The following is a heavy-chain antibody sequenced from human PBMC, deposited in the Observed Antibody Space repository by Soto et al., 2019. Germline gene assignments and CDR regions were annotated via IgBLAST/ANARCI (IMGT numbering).Heavy chain of an antibody. CDR2: ISAYNGNT. V-gene: IGHV1-18*01. Sequence: ASVKVSCKASGYTFTNYGISWVRQAPGQGLEWMGWISAYNGNTNYAQKFQGRVTMTTETSTTTAYMELRSVRSDDTAVYYCARAKSCCAGSCYYLDYWGKGSLGSVSS. J-gene: IGHJ4*01. CDR3: ARAKSCCAGSCYYLDY. CDR1: GYTFTNYG. D-gene: IGHD2-15*01.